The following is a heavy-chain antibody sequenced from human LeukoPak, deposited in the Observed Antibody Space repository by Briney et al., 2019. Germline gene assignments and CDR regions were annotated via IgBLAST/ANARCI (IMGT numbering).Heavy chain of an antibody. CDR2: ISSISSYI. Sequence: GGSLRLSCAASGFTFSSYSMNWVRQAPGKGLEWVSAISSISSYIYYADSVKGRFTVSRDNAKNSLYLQMDSLRAEDTAVYYCARDPSGTYYPRVSGALDIWGQGTMVTVSS. J-gene: IGHJ3*02. V-gene: IGHV3-21*01. CDR3: ARDPSGTYYPRVSGALDI. D-gene: IGHD1-26*01. CDR1: GFTFSSYS.